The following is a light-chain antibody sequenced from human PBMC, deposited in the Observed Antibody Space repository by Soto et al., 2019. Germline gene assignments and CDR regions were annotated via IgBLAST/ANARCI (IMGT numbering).Light chain of an antibody. CDR3: CSSTVIYTV. J-gene: IGLJ2*01. CDR2: GVN. CDR1: SSDVGGYNS. V-gene: IGLV2-11*01. Sequence: QSALTQPRSVSGSPGQSVTISCTGTSSDVGGYNSVFWYQQYPGKAPKLMIYGVNKRPSGVPDRFSGSKSGNTASLTISGLQAEDEADYYCCSSTVIYTVFGGGTKVTVL.